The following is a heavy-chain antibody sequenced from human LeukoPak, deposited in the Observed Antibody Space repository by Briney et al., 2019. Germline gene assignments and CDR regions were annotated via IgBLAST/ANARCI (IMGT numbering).Heavy chain of an antibody. D-gene: IGHD5-24*01. Sequence: SETLSLTCTVSGGSISSSSYYWSWIRQPPGEGLEWIGYFYYSGATTYNPSLQSRVTISVDTSKTQLSLKMTSMTAADTAVYYCARSNARDGYNFGYWGQGILVTVSS. J-gene: IGHJ4*02. CDR1: GGSISSSSYY. CDR2: FYYSGAT. CDR3: ARSNARDGYNFGY. V-gene: IGHV4-61*05.